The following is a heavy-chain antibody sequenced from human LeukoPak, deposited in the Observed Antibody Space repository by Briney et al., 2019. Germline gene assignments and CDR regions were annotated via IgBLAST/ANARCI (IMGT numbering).Heavy chain of an antibody. CDR1: GFTFSSYS. Sequence: GGSLRLSCAASGFTFSSYSMNWVRQAPGKGLEWVSSISSSSSYIYYADSVKGRFTISRDNAKNSLYLQMNSLRAEDTAVYYCAKDGAGGAVAKYWGQGTLVTVSS. D-gene: IGHD6-19*01. CDR2: ISSSSSYI. J-gene: IGHJ4*02. CDR3: AKDGAGGAVAKY. V-gene: IGHV3-21*04.